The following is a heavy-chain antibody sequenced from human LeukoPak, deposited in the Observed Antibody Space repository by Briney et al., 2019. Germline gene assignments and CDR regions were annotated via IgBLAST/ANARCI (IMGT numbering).Heavy chain of an antibody. CDR2: IIPILNVA. CDR1: GGSFNSYV. J-gene: IGHJ3*02. Sequence: ASVKVSCKASGGSFNSYVITWVRQAPGQGLEWMGRIIPILNVANFAQKFQGRVTITADKSTNTAHMELSSLRSEDTAVYYCTREGVYSPDGSGYHRDAFDIWGQGTAVTVSS. D-gene: IGHD3-22*01. CDR3: TREGVYSPDGSGYHRDAFDI. V-gene: IGHV1-69*04.